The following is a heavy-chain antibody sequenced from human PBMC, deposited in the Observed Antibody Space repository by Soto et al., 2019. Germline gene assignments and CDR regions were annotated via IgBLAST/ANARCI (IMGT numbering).Heavy chain of an antibody. CDR2: ISAYNGNT. CDR3: ARLFPAYCTNSVCYRAVDY. V-gene: IGHV1-18*01. Sequence: QVQLVQSGAEVKKPGASVKVSCKASGYTFTSYGISWVRQAPGQGLEWRGWISAYNGNTNYAQKLQGRVTMTTDTSPSTAYMDLRSLRSDDTAVYYCARLFPAYCTNSVCYRAVDYWGQGTLVTVSS. CDR1: GYTFTSYG. J-gene: IGHJ4*02. D-gene: IGHD2-8*01.